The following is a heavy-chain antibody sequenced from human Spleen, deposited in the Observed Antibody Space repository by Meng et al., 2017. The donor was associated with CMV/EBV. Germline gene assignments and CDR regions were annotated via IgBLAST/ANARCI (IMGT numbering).Heavy chain of an antibody. V-gene: IGHV3-33*06. CDR1: GFTFSSYG. CDR2: IWYDGSNK. CDR3: AKEKSPYDSSGYYYPFDY. D-gene: IGHD3-22*01. J-gene: IGHJ4*02. Sequence: GESLKISCAASGFTFSSYGMHWVRQAPGKGLEWVAVIWYDGSNKYYADSVKGRFTISRDNSKNTLYLQMNSLRAEDTAVYYCAKEKSPYDSSGYYYPFDYWGQGTLVTVSS.